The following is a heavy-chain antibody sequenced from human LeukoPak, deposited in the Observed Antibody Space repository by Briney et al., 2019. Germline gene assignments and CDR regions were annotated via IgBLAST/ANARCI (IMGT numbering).Heavy chain of an antibody. Sequence: GRSLRLSCAASGFTFSSYGMHWVRQAPGKGLEWVAVIWYDGSNKYYADSVKGRFTISRDNSKNTLYLQMNSLRAEDTAVYYCARDLYDSSGYYFSYYYYCYMDVWGKGTTVTVSS. CDR3: ARDLYDSSGYYFSYYYYCYMDV. J-gene: IGHJ6*03. CDR1: GFTFSSYG. CDR2: IWYDGSNK. V-gene: IGHV3-33*01. D-gene: IGHD3-22*01.